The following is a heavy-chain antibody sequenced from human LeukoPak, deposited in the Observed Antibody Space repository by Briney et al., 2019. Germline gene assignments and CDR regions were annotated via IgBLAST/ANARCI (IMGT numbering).Heavy chain of an antibody. Sequence: GASVNVSCKASGYTFTSYDINWVRQAAGQGLEWMGWMNPNSGNTGYAQKFQGRVTMTRNTSISTAYMELSSLRSEDTAVYYCASRPYCSSTSCQGNAFDIWGQGTMVTVSS. CDR3: ASRPYCSSTSCQGNAFDI. D-gene: IGHD2-2*01. V-gene: IGHV1-8*01. CDR2: MNPNSGNT. J-gene: IGHJ3*02. CDR1: GYTFTSYD.